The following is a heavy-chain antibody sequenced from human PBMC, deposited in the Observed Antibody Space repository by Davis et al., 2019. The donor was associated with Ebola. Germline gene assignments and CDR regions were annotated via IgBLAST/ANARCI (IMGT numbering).Heavy chain of an antibody. CDR2: IYYSGST. CDR3: ARDVDLGYCSSTSCYNRYYYGMDV. Sequence: PSETLSLTCTVSGGSISSYYWSWIRQPPGKGLEWIGYIYYSGSTYYNPSLKSRVTISVDTSKNQFSLKLSSVTAADTAVYYCARDVDLGYCSSTSCYNRYYYGMDVWGQGTTVTVSS. D-gene: IGHD2-2*01. J-gene: IGHJ6*02. V-gene: IGHV4-59*12. CDR1: GGSISSYY.